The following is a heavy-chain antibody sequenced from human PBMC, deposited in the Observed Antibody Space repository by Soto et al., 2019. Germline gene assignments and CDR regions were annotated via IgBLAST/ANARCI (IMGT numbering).Heavy chain of an antibody. Sequence: PSETLSLTCAVSGGSISSGGYSWSWIRQPPGKGLEWIGYIYHSGSTYYNPSLKSRVTISVDRSKNQFSLKLSSVTAADTAAYYCARSPTDENWFDPWGQGTLVTVSS. CDR3: ARSPTDENWFDP. CDR2: IYHSGST. J-gene: IGHJ5*02. D-gene: IGHD4-4*01. V-gene: IGHV4-30-2*01. CDR1: GGSISSGGYS.